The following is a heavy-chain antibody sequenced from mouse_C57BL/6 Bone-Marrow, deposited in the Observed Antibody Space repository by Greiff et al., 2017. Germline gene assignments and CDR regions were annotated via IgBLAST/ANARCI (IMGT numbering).Heavy chain of an antibody. J-gene: IGHJ1*03. CDR3: TRGDYDYDGWYFDV. Sequence: EVKLVESGEGLVKPGGSLKLSCAASGFTFSSYAMSWVRQTPEKRLEWVAYISSGGDYIYYADTVKGRFTISRDNARNTLYLQMSSLKSEDTAMYYCTRGDYDYDGWYFDVWGTGTTVTVSS. CDR1: GFTFSSYA. D-gene: IGHD2-4*01. CDR2: ISSGGDYI. V-gene: IGHV5-9-1*02.